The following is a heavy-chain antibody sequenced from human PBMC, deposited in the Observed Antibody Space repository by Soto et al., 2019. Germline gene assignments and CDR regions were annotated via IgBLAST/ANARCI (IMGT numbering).Heavy chain of an antibody. V-gene: IGHV3-7*01. CDR2: IKHDGSEK. Sequence: PGGSLRLSCAASEFTFSRYWMDWVRQAPRKGLEWVATIKHDGSEKYYVDSVKGRFIISRDNAKNSVFLQMNGLRVEDTAVYYCAREKMTTVTGLWFDPWGQGTLVTVSS. J-gene: IGHJ5*02. CDR1: EFTFSRYW. D-gene: IGHD4-4*01. CDR3: AREKMTTVTGLWFDP.